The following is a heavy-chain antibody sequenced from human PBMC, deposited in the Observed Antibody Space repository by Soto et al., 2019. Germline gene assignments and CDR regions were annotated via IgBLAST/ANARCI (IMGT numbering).Heavy chain of an antibody. CDR3: ARSQGSSTSLEIYYYYYYGMDV. CDR2: VIPISGTA. J-gene: IGHJ6*02. D-gene: IGHD2-2*01. Sequence: QVQLVQSGAEVKKPGSSVKVSCKASGGTFSSYAISWVRQAPGQGLEWMGGVIPISGTANYAQKFQGRGKITAAESTSTAYMELSSLRSEDTAVYYCARSQGSSTSLEIYYYYYYGMDVWGQGTTVTVSS. V-gene: IGHV1-69*01. CDR1: GGTFSSYA.